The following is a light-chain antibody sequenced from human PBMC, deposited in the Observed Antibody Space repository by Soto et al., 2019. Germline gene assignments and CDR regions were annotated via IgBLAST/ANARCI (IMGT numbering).Light chain of an antibody. Sequence: EIVLTQSPGTLSLSPGERATPSCRASQSVSNNYLAWYQQKPGQAPRLLIYGASNRATGIPDRFSGSGSGTDFTLTINRLEPEDFAVYYCQQYGSSGTFGQGTKVDIK. CDR2: GAS. CDR3: QQYGSSGT. CDR1: QSVSNNY. V-gene: IGKV3-20*01. J-gene: IGKJ1*01.